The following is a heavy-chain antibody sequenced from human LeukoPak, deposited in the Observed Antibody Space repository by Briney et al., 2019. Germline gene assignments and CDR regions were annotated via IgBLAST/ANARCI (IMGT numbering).Heavy chain of an antibody. V-gene: IGHV3-30-3*02. J-gene: IGHJ6*03. D-gene: IGHD2-2*02. CDR2: TSYDGTNH. CDR3: AKLGYCSSTSCYTGYYYYYMDV. CDR1: GFSFSSSA. Sequence: GGSLRLSCAASGFSFSSSAMHWVRQGPGKRLEWVALTSYDGTNHFYADSVKGRFTISRDNSKNTLYLQMNSLRAEDTAVYYCAKLGYCSSTSCYTGYYYYYMDVWGKGTTVTVSS.